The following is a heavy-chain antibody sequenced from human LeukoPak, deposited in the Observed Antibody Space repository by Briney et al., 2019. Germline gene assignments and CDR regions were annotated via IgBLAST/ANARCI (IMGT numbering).Heavy chain of an antibody. CDR1: GFSFDDYA. Sequence: GGSLRLSCAASGFSFDDYAMSWVRQAPGKGLEWVSGVNWNGDRTGYADSVKGRFTISRDNSKNTLYLQMNSLRAEDTAVYYCAKASLDILTGYPADYWGQGTLVTVSS. CDR2: VNWNGDRT. CDR3: AKASLDILTGYPADY. V-gene: IGHV3-20*04. D-gene: IGHD3-9*01. J-gene: IGHJ4*02.